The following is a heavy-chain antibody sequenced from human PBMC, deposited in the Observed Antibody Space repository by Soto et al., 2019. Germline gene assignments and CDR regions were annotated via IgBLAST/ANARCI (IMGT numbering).Heavy chain of an antibody. V-gene: IGHV3-9*01. CDR1: GFTFENYA. CDR3: AKYMTIFGVVPHYVMDV. CDR2: ISWNSGGI. Sequence: EVQLVESGGGLVQPGRSLRLSCAASGFTFENYAMHWVRQAPGKGLEWVSAISWNSGGIGYADSVKGRFTISRDNAKNSLYLQMNSLRAEDTALYYCAKYMTIFGVVPHYVMDVWGQGTTVTVSS. D-gene: IGHD3-3*01. J-gene: IGHJ6*02.